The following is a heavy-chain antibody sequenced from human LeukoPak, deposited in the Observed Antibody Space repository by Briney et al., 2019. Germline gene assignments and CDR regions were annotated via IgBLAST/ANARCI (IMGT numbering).Heavy chain of an antibody. CDR2: INSDGSST. CDR3: ARDYGGSSPFDY. CDR1: GFTFSSYW. J-gene: IGHJ4*02. D-gene: IGHD4-23*01. V-gene: IGHV3-74*01. Sequence: GGSLRLSCAASGFTFSSYWMHWVRQAPGKGLVWDSRINSDGSSTSYADSVKGRFTISRDNAKNSLYLQMNSLRAEDTAVYYCARDYGGSSPFDYWGQGTLVTVSS.